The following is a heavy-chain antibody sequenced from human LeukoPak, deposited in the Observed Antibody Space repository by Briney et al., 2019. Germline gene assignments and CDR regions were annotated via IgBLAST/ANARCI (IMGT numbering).Heavy chain of an antibody. CDR3: ARLDYGGHYFDY. J-gene: IGHJ4*02. Sequence: SETLSLTCTVSGGSISSSSYYWGWIRQPPGKGLEWIGNIYYSGSTYYNPSLTSRVTISVDTSKNQFSLKLSSVTAADTAVYYCARLDYGGHYFDYWGQGTLVTVSS. V-gene: IGHV4-39*01. D-gene: IGHD4-17*01. CDR2: IYYSGST. CDR1: GGSISSSSYY.